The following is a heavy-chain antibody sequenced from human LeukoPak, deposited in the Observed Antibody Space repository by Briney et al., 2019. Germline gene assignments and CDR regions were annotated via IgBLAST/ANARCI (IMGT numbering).Heavy chain of an antibody. V-gene: IGHV4-34*01. CDR3: ARVGLGSPSTYYYGSGTDAFDI. D-gene: IGHD3-10*01. J-gene: IGHJ3*02. CDR1: GGSLSGYY. CDR2: INHSGGT. Sequence: SETLSLTCAVSGGSLSGYYWTWIRQPPGKGLEWIGEINHSGGTNYNPSLKSRVTISVDTSKNQFSLKLSSVTAADTAVYYCARVGLGSPSTYYYGSGTDAFDIWGQGTMVTVSS.